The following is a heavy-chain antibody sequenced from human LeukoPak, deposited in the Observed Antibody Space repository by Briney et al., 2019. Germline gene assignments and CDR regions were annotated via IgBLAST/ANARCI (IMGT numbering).Heavy chain of an antibody. CDR2: IYYSGST. CDR3: ARPKLYSSGWPPYS. Sequence: TSETLSLTCTVSGGSISSYYWSWIRQPPGKGLEWIGYIYYSGSTNYNPSLKSRVTISVHTSKNQFSLKLSSVTAADTAVYYCARPKLYSSGWPPYSWGQGTLVTVSS. V-gene: IGHV4-59*08. J-gene: IGHJ4*02. D-gene: IGHD6-19*01. CDR1: GGSISSYY.